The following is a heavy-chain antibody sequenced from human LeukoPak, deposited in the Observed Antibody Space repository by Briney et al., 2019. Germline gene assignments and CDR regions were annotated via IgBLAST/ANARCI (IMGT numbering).Heavy chain of an antibody. CDR2: INTNTGNP. CDR1: GYTFTSYA. J-gene: IGHJ6*03. D-gene: IGHD2-15*01. Sequence: ASVKVSCKASGYTFTSYAMNWVRQAPGQGLEWMGWINTNTGNPTYAQGFTGRFVFSLDTSVSTAYLQIGSLKAEDTAVYYCARSPSAGLLPLHYYYYYMDVWGKGTTVTVSS. CDR3: ARSPSAGLLPLHYYYYYMDV. V-gene: IGHV7-4-1*01.